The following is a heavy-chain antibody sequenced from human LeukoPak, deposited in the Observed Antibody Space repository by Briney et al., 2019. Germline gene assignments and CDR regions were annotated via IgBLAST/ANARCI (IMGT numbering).Heavy chain of an antibody. J-gene: IGHJ4*02. CDR1: GGSFSGYY. D-gene: IGHD1-26*01. CDR2: INHSGST. Sequence: SETLSLTCAVYGGSFSGYYWSWIRQPPGKGLEWIGEINHSGSTNYNPSLKSRVTISVDTSKNQFSLKLSSVTAADTVVYYCARGPPYIVFDYWGQGTLVTVSS. CDR3: ARGPPYIVFDY. V-gene: IGHV4-34*01.